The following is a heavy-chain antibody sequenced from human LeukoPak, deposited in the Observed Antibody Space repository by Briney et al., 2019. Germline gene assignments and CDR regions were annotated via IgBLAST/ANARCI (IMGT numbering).Heavy chain of an antibody. V-gene: IGHV1-46*01. J-gene: IGHJ2*01. CDR3: ARMAAAGTWYFDL. CDR2: INPSGGST. D-gene: IGHD6-13*01. Sequence: ASVKVSCKASGYTFTSYYMHWVRQAPGQGLEWMGIINPSGGSTTYAQKFQGRSTMTRDTSTSTVYMELSSLRSEDTAVYYCARMAAAGTWYFDLWGRGTLVTVSS. CDR1: GYTFTSYY.